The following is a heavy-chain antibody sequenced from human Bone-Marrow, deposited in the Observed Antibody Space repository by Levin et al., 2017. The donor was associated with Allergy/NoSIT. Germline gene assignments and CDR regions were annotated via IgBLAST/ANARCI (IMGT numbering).Heavy chain of an antibody. D-gene: IGHD3-10*01. CDR1: GYTFTSYA. V-gene: IGHV1-3*01. J-gene: IGHJ3*02. Sequence: GASVKVSCKASGYTFTSYAMHWVRQAPGQRLEWMGWINAGNGNTKYSQKFQGRVTITRDTSASTAYMELSSLRSEDTAVYYCARGMVQGVSAFDIWGQGTMVTVSS. CDR2: INAGNGNT. CDR3: ARGMVQGVSAFDI.